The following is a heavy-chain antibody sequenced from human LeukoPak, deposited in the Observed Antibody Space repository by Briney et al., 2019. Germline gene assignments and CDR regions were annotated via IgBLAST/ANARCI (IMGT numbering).Heavy chain of an antibody. CDR3: ARLLTGDRLGKDY. CDR1: GYTFISSD. V-gene: IGHV1-46*01. D-gene: IGHD7-27*01. Sequence: ASVKVSCKASGYTFISSDINWVRQAPGQGLEWMGIINPSGGSTSYAQKFQGRVTMTRDTSTSTVYMELSSLRSEDTAVYYCARLLTGDRLGKDYWGQGTLVTVSS. CDR2: INPSGGST. J-gene: IGHJ4*02.